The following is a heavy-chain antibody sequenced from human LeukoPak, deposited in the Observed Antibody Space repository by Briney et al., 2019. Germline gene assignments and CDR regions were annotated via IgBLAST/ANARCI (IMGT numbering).Heavy chain of an antibody. CDR3: ARVGPMTTVIGGDAFDI. CDR2: IYTSGST. J-gene: IGHJ3*02. CDR1: GGSISSYY. V-gene: IGHV4-4*07. D-gene: IGHD4-11*01. Sequence: SETLSLTCTVSGGSISSYYWSWIRQPAGKGLEWIGRIYTSGSTNYNPSLKSRVTMSADTSKNQFSLKLSSVTAADTAVYYCARVGPMTTVIGGDAFDIWGQGTMVTVSS.